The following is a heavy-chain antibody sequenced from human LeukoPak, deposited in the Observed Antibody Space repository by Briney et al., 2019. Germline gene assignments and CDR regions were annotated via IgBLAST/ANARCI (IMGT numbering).Heavy chain of an antibody. Sequence: SETLSLTRTVSGGSISSYYWRWIRQPAGRGLEWIGRIYTCGSTNYNPSLKSRLTMSVDTSKNQFSLKLSSVTAADTAVYYCAREGDYSNWYFDYWGQGTLVTVSS. CDR3: AREGDYSNWYFDY. CDR1: GGSISSYY. V-gene: IGHV4-4*07. D-gene: IGHD4-11*01. CDR2: IYTCGST. J-gene: IGHJ4*02.